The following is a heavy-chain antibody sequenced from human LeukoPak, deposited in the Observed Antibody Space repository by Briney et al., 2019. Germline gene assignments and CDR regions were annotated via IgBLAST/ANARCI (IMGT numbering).Heavy chain of an antibody. V-gene: IGHV1-8*01. D-gene: IGHD3-22*01. CDR1: GYTFTSYD. Sequence: GPSVKVSCKASGYTFTSYDINWGRQATGQGLEWMGWMNPNSGNTGYAQKFQGRVTMTRNTSISTAYMELSSLRSEDTAVYYCARDHDSSGYYYKNWFDPWGQGTLVTVSS. CDR3: ARDHDSSGYYYKNWFDP. J-gene: IGHJ5*02. CDR2: MNPNSGNT.